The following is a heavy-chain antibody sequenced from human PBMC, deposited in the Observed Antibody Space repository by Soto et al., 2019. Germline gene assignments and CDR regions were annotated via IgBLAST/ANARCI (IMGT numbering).Heavy chain of an antibody. CDR3: ARLYGDSLYFDY. J-gene: IGHJ4*02. Sequence: SETLSLTCTVSGGSISSGGYYWSWIRQHPGKGLEWIGYIYYSGSTYYNPSLKSRVTISVDTSKNQFSLKLSSVTAADTAVYYCARLYGDSLYFDYWGQGTLVTVSS. V-gene: IGHV4-31*03. CDR2: IYYSGST. CDR1: GGSISSGGYY. D-gene: IGHD4-17*01.